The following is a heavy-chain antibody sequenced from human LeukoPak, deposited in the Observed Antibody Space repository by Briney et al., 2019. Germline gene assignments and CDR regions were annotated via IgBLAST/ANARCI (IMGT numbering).Heavy chain of an antibody. CDR1: GGSVSSGSYY. CDR2: IYYSGSN. Sequence: SETLSLTCTVSGGSVSSGSYYWSWMPQPPGKGLESIGYIYYSGSNNYNPSLKSRVTISVDTSKNQFSLKLSSVTAADTAVYYCARDPLYCSGGSCYRGAFDIWGQGTMVTVSS. V-gene: IGHV4-61*01. CDR3: ARDPLYCSGGSCYRGAFDI. D-gene: IGHD2-15*01. J-gene: IGHJ3*02.